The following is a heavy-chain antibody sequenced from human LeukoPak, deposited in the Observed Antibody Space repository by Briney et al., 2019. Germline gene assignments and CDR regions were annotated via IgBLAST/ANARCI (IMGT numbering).Heavy chain of an antibody. CDR1: GYTFTGYY. CDR3: ARNWGPNYYDSSGYYRLTEIPVTPGMD. J-gene: IGHJ4*02. CDR2: INPNSGGT. V-gene: IGHV1-2*02. Sequence: LRASVKVSCKASGYTFTGYYIHWVRQAPGQGLEWMGWINPNSGGTNYAQKFQGRVTMTRDTSISTAYMELSRLRSDDTAVYYCARNWGPNYYDSSGYYRLTEIPVTPGMDWGQGTLVTVSS. D-gene: IGHD3-22*01.